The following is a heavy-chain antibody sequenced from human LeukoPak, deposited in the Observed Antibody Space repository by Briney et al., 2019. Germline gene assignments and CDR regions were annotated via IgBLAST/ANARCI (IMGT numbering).Heavy chain of an antibody. Sequence: SETLSLTCAVYGGSFSGYYWSWIRQPPGKGLEWLGEINHSGSTYYNPSLKSRVTISVDTSKNQFSPKLTSVTAADTAVYYCATLGEYFDSSGYYYNWGQGTLVTVSS. V-gene: IGHV4-34*01. D-gene: IGHD3-22*01. CDR3: ATLGEYFDSSGYYYN. CDR1: GGSFSGYY. J-gene: IGHJ4*02. CDR2: INHSGST.